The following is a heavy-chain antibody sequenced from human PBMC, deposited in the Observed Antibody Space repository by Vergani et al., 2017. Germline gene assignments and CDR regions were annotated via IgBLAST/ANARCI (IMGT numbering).Heavy chain of an antibody. CDR2: IYHSGTT. J-gene: IGHJ4*02. CDR1: GGSVSSSSW. V-gene: IGHV4-4*03. Sequence: QMQLQESGPGLVKPPGTLSLTFPVSGGSVSSSSWWSWVRQPPGKGLEWIGEIYHSGTTNFNPSLKSRVTMSIDKSKNQFSLKLNSVTAADTAVYYCTRGYGDYGADWGQGILVTVSS. CDR3: TRGYGDYGAD. D-gene: IGHD4-17*01.